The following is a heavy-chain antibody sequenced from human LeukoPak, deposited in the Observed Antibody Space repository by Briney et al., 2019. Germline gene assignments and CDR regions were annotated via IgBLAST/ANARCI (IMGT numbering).Heavy chain of an antibody. J-gene: IGHJ6*03. CDR3: ARVEEGYGSGRRENYYYYYMDV. Sequence: RTSETLSLTCAVYGGSFSGYYWSWIRQPPGKGLEWIGEINHSGSTNYNPSLKSRVTISVDTSKNQFSLKLSSVTAADTAVYYCARVEEGYGSGRRENYYYYYMDVWGKGTTVTLSS. V-gene: IGHV4-34*01. CDR1: GGSFSGYY. CDR2: INHSGST. D-gene: IGHD3-10*01.